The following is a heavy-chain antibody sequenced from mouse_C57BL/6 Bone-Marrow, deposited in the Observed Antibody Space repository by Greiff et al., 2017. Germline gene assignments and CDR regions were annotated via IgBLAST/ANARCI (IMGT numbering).Heavy chain of an antibody. J-gene: IGHJ2*01. Sequence: QVQLQQPGAELVKPGASVKMSCKASGYTFTSYWITWVKQRPGQGLEWIGDIYPGSGSTNYNEKFKSKATLTVATSSSTAYMQLSSLTSEDSAVYYCAREGYGNYDWYYFDYWGQGTTLTVSS. V-gene: IGHV1-55*01. CDR3: AREGYGNYDWYYFDY. CDR2: IYPGSGST. D-gene: IGHD2-1*01. CDR1: GYTFTSYW.